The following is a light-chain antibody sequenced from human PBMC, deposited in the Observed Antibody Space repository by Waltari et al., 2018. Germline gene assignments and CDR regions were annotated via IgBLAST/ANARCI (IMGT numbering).Light chain of an antibody. V-gene: IGKV3-20*01. CDR1: QSVTSTY. CDR3: QQYASSPYT. CDR2: GTS. Sequence: EIVLTQSPGTLSLSPGERATLSCRASQSVTSTYLAWYQQKPGQAPRLLIYGTSSRATGIPDRFSGSWSGTDFTLTISRLEPDDFAVYYCQQYASSPYTFGQGTKLEIK. J-gene: IGKJ2*01.